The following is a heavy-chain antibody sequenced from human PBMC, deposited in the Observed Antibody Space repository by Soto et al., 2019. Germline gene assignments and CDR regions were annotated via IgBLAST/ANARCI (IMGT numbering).Heavy chain of an antibody. D-gene: IGHD2-21*01. Sequence: EVQLVESGGGLVQPGGSLRLSCAASGFTFSSNWMHWVRRVPGRWLVWVSRINADGSETNYEDSVEGRFTISRDNPKNTLYLQMNSLRAEDTAVYYCARDGEGFWGQGTLVTVSS. J-gene: IGHJ4*02. CDR3: ARDGEGF. V-gene: IGHV3-74*01. CDR2: INADGSET. CDR1: GFTFSSNW.